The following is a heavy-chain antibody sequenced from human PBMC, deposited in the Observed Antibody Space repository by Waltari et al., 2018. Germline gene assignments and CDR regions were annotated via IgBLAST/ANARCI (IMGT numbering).Heavy chain of an antibody. Sequence: QVQLVQSGAEVKKPGSSVKVSCKASGGTFSSYAISWVRQAPGHRLRWMGRIIPIFGTANYATKFQGRVKITAEESTMTAEMELSILRSEDKAVYYCVFGGVVAWDSFDIWGQGTMVTVSS. CDR1: GGTFSSYA. J-gene: IGHJ3*02. D-gene: IGHD2-15*01. V-gene: IGHV1-69*15. CDR2: IIPIFGTA. CDR3: VFGGVVAWDSFDI.